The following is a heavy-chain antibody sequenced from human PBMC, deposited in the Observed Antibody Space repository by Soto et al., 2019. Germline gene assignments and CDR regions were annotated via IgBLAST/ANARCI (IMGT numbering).Heavy chain of an antibody. Sequence: QVQLVEAGGGVVQPGRSLRLSCAASGFTFGSYAVHWVRQAPGKGLEWVAVLSFDGNNQYYADSAKGRFTISRDNSKNSVYLQMNSLGVDDTALYSCARGSTRYSGYDYGVLDYWGQGTLVTVSS. J-gene: IGHJ4*02. CDR2: LSFDGNNQ. CDR1: GFTFGSYA. D-gene: IGHD5-12*01. CDR3: ARGSTRYSGYDYGVLDY. V-gene: IGHV3-30*04.